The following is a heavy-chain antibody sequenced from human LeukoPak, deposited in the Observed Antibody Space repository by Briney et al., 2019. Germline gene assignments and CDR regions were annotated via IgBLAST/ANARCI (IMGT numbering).Heavy chain of an antibody. CDR3: GMAMDV. CDR1: GFTSSSYW. J-gene: IGHJ6*02. Sequence: GWSLRLSCAASGFTSSSYWMNWVRQAPGKGLEGVANIKQDGSEKYYVDSVKGRFTISRDNAKNSLYLQMSSLRAEDTAVYYCGMAMDVWGRGTTVTVSS. D-gene: IGHD5-24*01. V-gene: IGHV3-7*05. CDR2: IKQDGSEK.